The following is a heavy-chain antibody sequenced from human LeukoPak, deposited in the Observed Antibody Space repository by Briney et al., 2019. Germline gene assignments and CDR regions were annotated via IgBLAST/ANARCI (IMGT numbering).Heavy chain of an antibody. CDR3: ARHIEWYGSGSHSFGY. Sequence: SETLSLTCTVSGGSISSSSYYWGWIRQPPGKGLEWIGSIYYSGSTYYNPSLKSRVTISVDTSKNQFSLKLSSVTAADTAVYYCARHIEWYGSGSHSFGYWGQGTLVTVSS. CDR2: IYYSGST. CDR1: GGSISSSSYY. V-gene: IGHV4-39*01. J-gene: IGHJ4*02. D-gene: IGHD3-10*01.